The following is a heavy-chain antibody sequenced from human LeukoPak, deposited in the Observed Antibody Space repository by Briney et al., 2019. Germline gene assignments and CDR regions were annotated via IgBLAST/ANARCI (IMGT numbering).Heavy chain of an antibody. J-gene: IGHJ3*01. CDR2: IKQDGSEK. CDR1: GFTFSRYW. CDR3: AKDPEQQLTSGEDAFDV. V-gene: IGHV3-7*01. D-gene: IGHD6-13*01. Sequence: PGGSLRLSCAASGFTFSRYWMTWVRQAPGKGLEWVANIKQDGSEKYYVDSVKGRFTISRDTAKKSLFLQMNSLRAEDTAVYYCAKDPEQQLTSGEDAFDVWGQGTMVTVSS.